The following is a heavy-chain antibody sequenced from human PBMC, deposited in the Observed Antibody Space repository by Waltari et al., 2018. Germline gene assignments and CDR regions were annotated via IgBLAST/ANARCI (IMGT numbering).Heavy chain of an antibody. CDR3: ARDLGSDYGNRDY. V-gene: IGHV1-2*06. D-gene: IGHD4-17*01. Sequence: QVHLVQSGAAVKKPGASVKVSCKASGYTFPGHYIKRVRRDPGQGLEWIGLINPNSGDTNYAQKFQGRVTLTRDTSINTAYMELSSLKSDDTAVYYCARDLGSDYGNRDYWGQGTLVTVPS. CDR1: GYTFPGHY. CDR2: INPNSGDT. J-gene: IGHJ4*02.